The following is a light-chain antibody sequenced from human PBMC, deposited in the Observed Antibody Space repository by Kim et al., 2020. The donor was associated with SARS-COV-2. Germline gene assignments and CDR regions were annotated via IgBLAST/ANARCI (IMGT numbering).Light chain of an antibody. V-gene: IGKV3-20*01. Sequence: LSPGERATLSRGASQTVSNNYLAGYQHKPGQSPRLLILGASRRATGIPDRFSGSVSETDFTLTIGSQEPEDFAVYYCQQYGTPPLTFGGGTKV. CDR2: GAS. CDR1: QTVSNNY. CDR3: QQYGTPPLT. J-gene: IGKJ4*01.